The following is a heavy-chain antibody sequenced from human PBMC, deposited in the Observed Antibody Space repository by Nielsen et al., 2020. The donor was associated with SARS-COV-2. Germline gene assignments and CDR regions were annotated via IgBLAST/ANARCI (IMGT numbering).Heavy chain of an antibody. D-gene: IGHD6-13*01. V-gene: IGHV3-7*02. CDR1: GLIFSSSW. J-gene: IGHJ6*02. CDR2: INEDGSVV. Sequence: GGSLRLSCAASGLIFSSSWMVWVRQAPGKGLEWVANINEDGSVVNYVDSAKGRFTISRDNVKNSLYLQLSSLSAEDTAVYYCARSPFHRSSWYGMDVWGQGTTVTVSS. CDR3: ARSPFHRSSWYGMDV.